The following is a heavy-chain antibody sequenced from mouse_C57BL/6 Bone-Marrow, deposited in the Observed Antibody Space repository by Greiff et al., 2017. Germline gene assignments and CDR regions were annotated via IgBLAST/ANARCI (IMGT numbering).Heavy chain of an antibody. CDR1: GYTFTSYW. J-gene: IGHJ4*01. Sequence: VQLQQPGAELVRPGSSVKLSCKASGYTFTSYWMHWVKQRPIQGLEWIGNIDPSDSETHYNQKFKDKATLTVDKSSSTAYMQLSSLTSEDSAVYYCAEGYYYGSSYGYYAMDYWGQGTSVTVSS. CDR2: IDPSDSET. V-gene: IGHV1-52*01. CDR3: AEGYYYGSSYGYYAMDY. D-gene: IGHD1-1*01.